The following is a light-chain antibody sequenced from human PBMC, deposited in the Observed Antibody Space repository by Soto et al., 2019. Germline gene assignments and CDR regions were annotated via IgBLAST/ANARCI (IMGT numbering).Light chain of an antibody. V-gene: IGKV3-20*01. Sequence: EIVLTQSPGSLSLSPGERATLSCRASQSVSSTFFAWYQQRPGQAPRLLLYGASSRDTGIPQRFSGSGSGTDFTLTSSRREAEDFAGYYCQQFDSSVTFGQGTKVQI. J-gene: IGKJ1*01. CDR3: QQFDSSVT. CDR1: QSVSSTF. CDR2: GAS.